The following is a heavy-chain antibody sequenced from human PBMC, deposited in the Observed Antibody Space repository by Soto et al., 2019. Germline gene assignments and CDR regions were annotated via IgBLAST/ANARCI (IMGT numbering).Heavy chain of an antibody. V-gene: IGHV3-64D*06. CDR3: VKDRGGSAIFGVVVAPFDY. CDR1: GFTFSSYA. J-gene: IGHJ4*02. Sequence: GGSLRLSCSASGFTFSSYAVHWVRQAPGRGLEHVSAVSSDGGGTYYADSVKGRFTISRDNSKNTLYLQMSGLRAEDTAVYYCVKDRGGSAIFGVVVAPFDYWGQGTLVTVSS. CDR2: VSSDGGGT. D-gene: IGHD3-3*01.